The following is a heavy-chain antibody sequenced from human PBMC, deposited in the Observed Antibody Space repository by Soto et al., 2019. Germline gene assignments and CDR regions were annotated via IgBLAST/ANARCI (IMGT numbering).Heavy chain of an antibody. D-gene: IGHD1-26*01. J-gene: IGHJ4*02. CDR1: ASIFKGHG. V-gene: IGHV3-33*08. CDR2: IRYDGSDE. CDR3: ARDGVGATTFFGFLDY. Sequence: QVQLVESGGGVVQPGGSLTLSCAASASIFKGHGMHWVRQAPGKGLEWVAIIRYDGSDEHYGDSVEGRFTISRDNSKNMLYLQMNSLRAEDTAVYYCARDGVGATTFFGFLDYWGQGTLVTVSS.